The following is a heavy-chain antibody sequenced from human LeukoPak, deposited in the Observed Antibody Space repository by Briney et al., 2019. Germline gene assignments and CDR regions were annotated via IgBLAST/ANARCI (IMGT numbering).Heavy chain of an antibody. V-gene: IGHV4-59*08. D-gene: IGHD4-23*01. J-gene: IGHJ4*02. CDR2: IYYSGST. CDR1: GGPLSRLY. Sequence: KPSETLSLPRTFCGGPLSRLYWRWITQPPGKGLEWIGYIYYSGSTNYNPSLKSRVTISVDTSKNQFSLKLSSVTAADTAVYYCARHAGNARSRFDYWGQGTLVTVSS. CDR3: ARHAGNARSRFDY.